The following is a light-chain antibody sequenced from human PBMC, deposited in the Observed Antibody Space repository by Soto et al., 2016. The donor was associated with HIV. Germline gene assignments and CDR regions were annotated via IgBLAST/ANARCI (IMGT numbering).Light chain of an antibody. J-gene: IGLJ3*02. CDR1: DIRSKS. CDR2: DDS. V-gene: IGLV3-21*03. Sequence: SYELTQPPSLSVAPGKTARIPCGGNDIRSKSVHWYQQKPGQAPVLVVHDDSARPSGIPERFPGFNSENTASLSISRVEAGDEADYYCQVWDSTSDHWVFGGGTKLTVL. CDR3: QVWDSTSDHWV.